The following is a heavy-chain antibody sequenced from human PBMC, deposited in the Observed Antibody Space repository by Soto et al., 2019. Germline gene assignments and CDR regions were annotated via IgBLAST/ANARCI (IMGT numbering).Heavy chain of an antibody. D-gene: IGHD3-22*01. Sequence: GGSLRLSCAASGFTFGSYAMHWVRQAPGKGLEWVAVISYDGSNKYYADSVKGRFTISRDNSKNTLYLEMNSLRAEDTAVYYCAREGDSSEFDYWGQGNLVTASS. J-gene: IGHJ4*02. V-gene: IGHV3-30-3*01. CDR3: AREGDSSEFDY. CDR2: ISYDGSNK. CDR1: GFTFGSYA.